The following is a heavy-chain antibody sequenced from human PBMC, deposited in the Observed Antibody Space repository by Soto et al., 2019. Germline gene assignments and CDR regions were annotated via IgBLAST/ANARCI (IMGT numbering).Heavy chain of an antibody. D-gene: IGHD6-19*01. CDR1: GGSFSGYI. V-gene: IGHV4-34*01. CDR3: ASLFTRIAVAGSPPPCY. CDR2: INHGGSA. Sequence: SETLSLTCDVYGGSFSGYIWTWIRQTPGKGLQWIGQINHGGSANYNPSLKSRVTISVDTSKNQFSLKLSSVTAADTAVYYCASLFTRIAVAGSPPPCYWGQGTLVTVSS. J-gene: IGHJ4*02.